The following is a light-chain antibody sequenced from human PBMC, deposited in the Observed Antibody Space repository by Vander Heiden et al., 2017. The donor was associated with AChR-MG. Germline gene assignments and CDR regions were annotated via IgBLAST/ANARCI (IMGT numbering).Light chain of an antibody. V-gene: IGKV3-15*01. CDR2: GAS. CDR3: QQYNTRPPT. J-gene: IGKJ1*01. Sequence: DIVMTQSPATLSVSPGERATPSCRASQSVSSNLAWYQQKPGQAPRLLIYGASTRATGFPARFSGSGSGTEFTLTISSLQSEDFAVYYCQQYNTRPPTFGQGTKVEIK. CDR1: QSVSSN.